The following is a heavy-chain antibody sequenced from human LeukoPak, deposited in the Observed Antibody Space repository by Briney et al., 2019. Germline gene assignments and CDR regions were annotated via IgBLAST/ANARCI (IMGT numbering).Heavy chain of an antibody. D-gene: IGHD5/OR15-5a*01. CDR2: INHSGST. Sequence: SETLSLTCAVYGGSFSDYYWSWIRQPPGKGLEWIGEINHSGSTNYNPSLKSRVTISLDTSKNQFSLKLNSVTAANTAMYFCARAGNSWSTGYYFDYWGQGTLVTVSS. CDR1: GGSFSDYY. J-gene: IGHJ4*02. V-gene: IGHV4-34*01. CDR3: ARAGNSWSTGYYFDY.